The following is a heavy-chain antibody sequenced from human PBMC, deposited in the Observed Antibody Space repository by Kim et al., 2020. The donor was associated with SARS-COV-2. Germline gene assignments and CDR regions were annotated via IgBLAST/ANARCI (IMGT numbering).Heavy chain of an antibody. V-gene: IGHV4-59*01. Sequence: SETLSLTCTVSGGSISSYYWSWIRQPPGKGLEWIGYIYYSGSTNYNPSLKSRVTISVDTSKNQFSLKLSSVTAADTAVYYCARDRVVRGAARGNFDLWGRGTLVTVSS. D-gene: IGHD3-10*01. CDR1: GGSISSYY. J-gene: IGHJ2*01. CDR2: IYYSGST. CDR3: ARDRVVRGAARGNFDL.